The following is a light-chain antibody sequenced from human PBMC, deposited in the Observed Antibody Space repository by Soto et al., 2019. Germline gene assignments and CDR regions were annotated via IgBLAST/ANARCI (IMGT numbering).Light chain of an antibody. CDR3: LLDFRYFWA. J-gene: IGKJ1*01. V-gene: IGKV1-6*01. CDR2: AAS. CDR1: QAIRTA. Sequence: AIQLTQSPSSLYASVGDSVTITCRASQAIRTALGWYQQKPGKVPKLLIYAASILQSGVPSRFSGSGSGTDFTLTISSLQPEDFATYYCLLDFRYFWAFGQGTKVDI.